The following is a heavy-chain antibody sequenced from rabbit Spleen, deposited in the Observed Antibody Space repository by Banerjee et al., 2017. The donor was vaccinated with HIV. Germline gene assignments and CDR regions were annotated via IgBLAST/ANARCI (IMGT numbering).Heavy chain of an antibody. CDR1: GLDFSAYYN. J-gene: IGHJ4*01. CDR3: ARDLADVIGWNFNL. CDR2: TNTRSGDT. V-gene: IGHV1S45*01. D-gene: IGHD2-1*01. Sequence: QQQLEETGGGLVKPGGTLTLTCKASGLDFSAYYNMCWVRQAPGKGLEWIACTNTRSGDTVHATWAKGRFTISKASWTTVTLQMTSLTAADTANYFCARDLADVIGWNFNLWGPGTLVTV.